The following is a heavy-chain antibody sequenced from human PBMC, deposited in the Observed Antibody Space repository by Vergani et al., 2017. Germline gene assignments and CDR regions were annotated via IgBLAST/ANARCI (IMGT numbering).Heavy chain of an antibody. Sequence: QVQLQESDPGLVKPSETLSLTCTVSGGSISSYYWSWIRQPPGKGLEWIGYIYYSGSTNYNPSLKSRVTISVDTSKNQFSLKLSSVTAADTAVYYCARGRGYSSGWYVYWGQGTLVTVSS. V-gene: IGHV4-59*01. CDR1: GGSISSYY. CDR3: ARGRGYSSGWYVY. CDR2: IYYSGST. J-gene: IGHJ4*02. D-gene: IGHD6-19*01.